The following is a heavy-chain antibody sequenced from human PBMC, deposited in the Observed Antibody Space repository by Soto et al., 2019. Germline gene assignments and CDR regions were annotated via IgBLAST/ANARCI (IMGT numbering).Heavy chain of an antibody. V-gene: IGHV1-18*04. CDR2: ISAYNGNT. D-gene: IGHD3-3*01. J-gene: IGHJ5*02. Sequence: ASVKVSCKASGYTFTGYYMHWVRQAPGQGLEWMGWISAYNGNTNYAQKLQGRVTMTTDTSTSTAYMELRSLRSDDTAVYYCARGNYAIFGVVIDWFDPWGQGTLVTVSS. CDR1: GYTFTGYY. CDR3: ARGNYAIFGVVIDWFDP.